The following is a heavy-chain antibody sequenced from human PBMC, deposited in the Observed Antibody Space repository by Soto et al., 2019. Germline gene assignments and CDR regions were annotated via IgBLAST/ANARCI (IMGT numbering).Heavy chain of an antibody. J-gene: IGHJ5*02. D-gene: IGHD2-15*01. CDR1: GGSFSGYY. Sequence: SETLSLTCAVYGGSFSGYYWSWIRQPPGKGLEWIGEINHSGSTNYNPSLKSRVTISVDTSTNQFSLKLSSVTAADTAVYYCASTYCSGGSCINWFDPWGQGTLVTVSS. CDR3: ASTYCSGGSCINWFDP. V-gene: IGHV4-34*01. CDR2: INHSGST.